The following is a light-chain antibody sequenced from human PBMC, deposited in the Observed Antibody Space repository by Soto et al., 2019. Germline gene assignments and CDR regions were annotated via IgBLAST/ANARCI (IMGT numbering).Light chain of an antibody. Sequence: QSVLTQSPSASGSPGQSVTISCTGTSSDIGGYNSVSWYQQHPGKAPKVMIYDVTKRPSGVPDRFSGSKSGNTSSLTVSALQADEEADYYCSSWGNGNNVVFGTGTKLTVL. CDR1: SSDIGGYNS. CDR2: DVT. V-gene: IGLV2-8*01. J-gene: IGLJ1*01. CDR3: SSWGNGNNVV.